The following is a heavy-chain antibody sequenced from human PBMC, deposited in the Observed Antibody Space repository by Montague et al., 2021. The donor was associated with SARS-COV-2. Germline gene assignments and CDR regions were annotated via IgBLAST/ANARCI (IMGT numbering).Heavy chain of an antibody. J-gene: IGHJ4*02. Sequence: CAISGDSVSSNSATSNWIRQSPSRGLEWLGRTYYRSMWKSDYARSVKSRIAINPDTSKNQFSLQLSSVTPEDTALYYCVRGLEAAGSYDYWGQGTLVTVSS. V-gene: IGHV6-1*01. CDR1: GDSVSSNSAT. D-gene: IGHD6-13*01. CDR3: VRGLEAAGSYDY. CDR2: TYYRSMWKS.